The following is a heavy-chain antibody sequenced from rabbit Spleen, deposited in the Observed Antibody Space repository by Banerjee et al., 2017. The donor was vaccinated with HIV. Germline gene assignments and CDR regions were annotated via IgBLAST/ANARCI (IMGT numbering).Heavy chain of an antibody. CDR3: ASDIYGHGGFSL. J-gene: IGHJ4*01. CDR1: GFSFSDRDV. V-gene: IGHV1S45*01. D-gene: IGHD6-1*01. CDR2: IYPNNGVT. Sequence: QEQLVESGGGLVKPEGSLTLTCKASGFSFSDRDVMCWARQAPGKGLEWIASIYPNNGVTYYANWAKGRFTISRTSSTTVTLQMTSLTAADTATYFCASDIYGHGGFSLWGPGTLVTVS.